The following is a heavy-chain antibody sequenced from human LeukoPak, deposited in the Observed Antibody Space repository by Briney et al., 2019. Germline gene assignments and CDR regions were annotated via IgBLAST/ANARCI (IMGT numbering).Heavy chain of an antibody. CDR3: AKDRSIGTYYTFDH. V-gene: IGHV3-53*01. Sequence: PGGSLRLSCAASEFSVGSNYMTWVRQAPGKGLEWVSLIYSGGSTYYADSVKGRFAVSGDTSKNTLYLQMSSLTAADTAVYYCAKDRSIGTYYTFDHWGQGTLVTVSS. CDR1: EFSVGSNY. J-gene: IGHJ4*02. D-gene: IGHD1-26*01. CDR2: IYSGGST.